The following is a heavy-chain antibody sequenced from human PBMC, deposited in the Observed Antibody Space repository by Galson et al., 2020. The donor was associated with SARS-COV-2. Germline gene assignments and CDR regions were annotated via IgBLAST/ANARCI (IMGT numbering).Heavy chain of an antibody. Sequence: GGSLRLSCAASGFTFSDYYMSWIRQAPGKGLEWVSYISSSGSTIYYADSVKGRFTISRDNAKNSLYLQMNSLRAEDTAVYYCASHLMITFGVVIVIPDAFDIWGQGTMVTVSS. D-gene: IGHD3-16*02. CDR2: ISSSGSTI. J-gene: IGHJ3*02. CDR1: GFTFSDYY. CDR3: ASHLMITFGVVIVIPDAFDI. V-gene: IGHV3-11*01.